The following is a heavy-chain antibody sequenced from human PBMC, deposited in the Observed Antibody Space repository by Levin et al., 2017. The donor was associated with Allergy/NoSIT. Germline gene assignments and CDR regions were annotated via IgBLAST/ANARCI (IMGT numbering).Heavy chain of an antibody. Sequence: ASVKVSCKASGYTFSSYDINWVRQATGQGLEWMGWMNPNSGNTGYAQKFQGRVTMTRNTSISTAYMELTSLRSEDTAVYYCARVRGCTNGVCRNWFDPWGQGTLVTVSS. CDR3: ARVRGCTNGVCRNWFDP. J-gene: IGHJ5*02. V-gene: IGHV1-8*01. CDR2: MNPNSGNT. CDR1: GYTFSSYD. D-gene: IGHD2-8*01.